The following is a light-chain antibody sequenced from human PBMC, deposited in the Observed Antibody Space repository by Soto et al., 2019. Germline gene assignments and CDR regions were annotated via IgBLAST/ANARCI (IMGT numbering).Light chain of an antibody. Sequence: QSVLTQPPSVSAAPGQKVTMSCSGSSSNIGEYYVSWHQQPPGTAPKLLIYENDKRPSGIPDRFSGSKSGTSATLAITGLQTEDEADYYCGSYDSSLSTVVFGAGTKLTVL. CDR2: END. CDR3: GSYDSSLSTVV. J-gene: IGLJ1*01. V-gene: IGLV1-51*02. CDR1: SSNIGEYY.